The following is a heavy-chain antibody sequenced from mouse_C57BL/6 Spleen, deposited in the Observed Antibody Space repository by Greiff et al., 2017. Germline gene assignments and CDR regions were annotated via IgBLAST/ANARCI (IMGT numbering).Heavy chain of an antibody. CDR1: GFTIKNTY. D-gene: IGHD2-3*01. V-gene: IGHV14-3*01. CDR2: IDPANGST. Sequence: EVQLQQSVAELVRPGASVKLSCTASGFTIKNTYMHWVKQRPEQGLEWIGRIDPANGSTNYAPKFQGKATITVDTSSNTAYLQLSSLTSEDAAIYYCARGGPYDGYFAYWGQGTTLTVSS. J-gene: IGHJ2*01. CDR3: ARGGPYDGYFAY.